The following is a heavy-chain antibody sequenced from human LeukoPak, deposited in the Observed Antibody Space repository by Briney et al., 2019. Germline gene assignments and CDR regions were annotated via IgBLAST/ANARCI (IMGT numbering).Heavy chain of an antibody. CDR2: ISSSSSYI. CDR1: GFTFSSYS. J-gene: IGHJ4*02. CDR3: ARARSSSSGDY. D-gene: IGHD6-6*01. Sequence: GGSLRLSCAASGFTFSSYSMNWVRQAPGRGLEWVSSISSSSSYIYYADSVKGRFTISRDNAKNSLYLQMNSLRAEDTAVYYCARARSSSSGDYWGQGTLVTVFS. V-gene: IGHV3-21*01.